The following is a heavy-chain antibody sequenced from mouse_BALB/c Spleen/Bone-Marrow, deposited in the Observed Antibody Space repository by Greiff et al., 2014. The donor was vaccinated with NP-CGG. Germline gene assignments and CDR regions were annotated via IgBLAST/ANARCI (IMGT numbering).Heavy chain of an antibody. D-gene: IGHD4-1*01. V-gene: IGHV1-4*02. CDR2: IVPSSGYT. J-gene: IGHJ3*01. CDR3: AREARTDAWFPN. CDR1: GYTFTSYT. Sequence: VMLVESGAELARPGASVKMSCKASGYTFTSYTIQWVKRRPGQGLEWVGYIVPSSGYTDYNQKFKDKTTLTADKSSSTAYMQLSSLTSADSAVYYCAREARTDAWFPNWGQGTLVTVSA.